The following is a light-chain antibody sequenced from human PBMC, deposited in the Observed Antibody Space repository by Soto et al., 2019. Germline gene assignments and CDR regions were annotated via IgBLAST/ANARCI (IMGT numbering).Light chain of an antibody. CDR2: DVS. J-gene: IGLJ1*01. CDR1: NSDVGGYNY. Sequence: SALAQLASVYGSPGQSIAISCTGTNSDVGGYNYVSWYQQHPGKAPKLMIYDVSNRPSGVSSRFSGSKSGNTSSLTISGLQAEDGADYYCGSFTASGNYVFVTGTKVTV. V-gene: IGLV2-14*01. CDR3: GSFTASGNYV.